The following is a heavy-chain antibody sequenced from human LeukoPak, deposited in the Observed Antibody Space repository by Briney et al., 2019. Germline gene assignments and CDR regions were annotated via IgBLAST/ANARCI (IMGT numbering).Heavy chain of an antibody. J-gene: IGHJ4*02. CDR2: IYTSGST. CDR3: ARNSCPSGSCYDNRGYFDY. Sequence: SQTLSLTCTVSGGSITSGTYYWSWIRQPAGKGLEWIGRIYTSGSTNYNPSLKSRITISVDTSKNQLSLKLSSVTATDTAVYYCARNSCPSGSCYDNRGYFDYWGQGTLVTVSS. CDR1: GGSITSGTYY. D-gene: IGHD2-15*01. V-gene: IGHV4-61*02.